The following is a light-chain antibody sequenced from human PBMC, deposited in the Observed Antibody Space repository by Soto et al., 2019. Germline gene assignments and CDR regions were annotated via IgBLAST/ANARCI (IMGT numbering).Light chain of an antibody. CDR3: QQYNQWPPFT. CDR1: HSVSSSY. Sequence: TQSAATLSLKTGERASPSCRASHSVSSSYLAWYQQHPGQAPRLLIYGASARATGIPARFSGSGSGTEFTLTISSLQSEDFAVYYCQQYNQWPPFTFGPGTKVDI. J-gene: IGKJ3*01. CDR2: GAS. V-gene: IGKV3-15*01.